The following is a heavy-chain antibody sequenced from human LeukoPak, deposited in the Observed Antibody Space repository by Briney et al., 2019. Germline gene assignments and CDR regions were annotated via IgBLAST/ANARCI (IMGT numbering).Heavy chain of an antibody. CDR2: IYSGGST. V-gene: IGHV3-66*01. J-gene: IGHJ4*02. D-gene: IGHD5-12*01. CDR1: GFTVSSNY. Sequence: GGSLRLSCAASGFTVSSNYMSWVRQAPGKGLEWVSVIYSGGSTYYADSVKGRFTISRDNSKNTLYLQMSSLRAEDTAVYYCAREGIVASFRLGYFDYWGQGTLVTVSS. CDR3: AREGIVASFRLGYFDY.